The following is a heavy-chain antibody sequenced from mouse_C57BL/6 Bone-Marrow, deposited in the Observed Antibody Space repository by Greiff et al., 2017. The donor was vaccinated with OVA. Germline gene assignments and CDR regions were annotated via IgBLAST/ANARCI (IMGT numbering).Heavy chain of an antibody. CDR1: GYTFTDYY. V-gene: IGHV1-76*01. CDR2: IYPGSGNT. Sequence: VQLQQSGAELVRPGASVKLSCKASGYTFTDYYINWVKQRPGQGLEWIARIYPGSGNTYYNEKFKGKATLTAEKSSSTAYMQLSSLTSEDSAVYFCARFLYGKSAMDYWGQGTSVTVSS. J-gene: IGHJ4*01. D-gene: IGHD2-1*01. CDR3: ARFLYGKSAMDY.